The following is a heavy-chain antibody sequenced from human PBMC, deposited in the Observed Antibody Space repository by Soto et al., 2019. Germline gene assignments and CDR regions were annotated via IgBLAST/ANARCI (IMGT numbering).Heavy chain of an antibody. Sequence: QVQLQQSGPGLVKPSQTLSLTCAISGDSVSSNSAAWNWIRQSPSGGLEGLGRTYYRPRWYNDYAVSVRSRITITPDTSKNQFSLHLHSVTPADTAVYYCVATTSLQWYYMDVWGKGTTVTVSS. V-gene: IGHV6-1*01. CDR2: TYYRPRWYN. D-gene: IGHD1-7*01. J-gene: IGHJ6*03. CDR1: GDSVSSNSAA. CDR3: VATTSLQWYYMDV.